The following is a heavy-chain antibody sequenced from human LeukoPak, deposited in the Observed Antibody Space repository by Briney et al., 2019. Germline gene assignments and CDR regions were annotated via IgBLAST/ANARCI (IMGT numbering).Heavy chain of an antibody. V-gene: IGHV4-59*08. CDR3: ARHNSPEYSYFDI. CDR1: GGSISSYY. J-gene: IGHJ3*02. CDR2: IYYSGST. D-gene: IGHD4-23*01. Sequence: SETLSLTCTVSGGSISSYYWGWIRQPPGKGLEWIGYIYYSGSTNYNPSLKSRVTISVDTSKNQFSLKLSSVTAADTAVYYCARHNSPEYSYFDIWGQGTMVTVSS.